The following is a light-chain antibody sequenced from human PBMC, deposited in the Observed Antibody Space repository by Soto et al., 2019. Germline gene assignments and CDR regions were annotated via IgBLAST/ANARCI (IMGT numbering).Light chain of an antibody. CDR3: SSYTTTSLGV. CDR2: EVS. J-gene: IGLJ1*01. CDR1: SSDVGGYNY. V-gene: IGLV2-14*01. Sequence: QSALTQPRSVSGSPGQSVTISCTGTSSDVGGYNYVSWYQQHPGKAPKLMIFEVSDRPSGISNRFSGSKSGKTASLTISGLQAEDEADYYCSSYTTTSLGVFGTGTKLTVL.